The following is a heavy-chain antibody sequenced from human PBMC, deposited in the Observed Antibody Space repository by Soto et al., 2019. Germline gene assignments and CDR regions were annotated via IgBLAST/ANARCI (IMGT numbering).Heavy chain of an antibody. J-gene: IGHJ3*02. CDR3: ARLGSDAFDI. CDR1: GFTFNYFT. Sequence: EVQLVESGGGLVKPGESLRLSCAASGFTFNYFTMNWVRQAPGKGLEWVASISSSSSHKYSADSVRGRVTFSRDNANNSLYLQRNSVGVGDTGVYYCARLGSDAFDIWGQGALVTVSS. V-gene: IGHV3-21*04. CDR2: ISSSSSHK.